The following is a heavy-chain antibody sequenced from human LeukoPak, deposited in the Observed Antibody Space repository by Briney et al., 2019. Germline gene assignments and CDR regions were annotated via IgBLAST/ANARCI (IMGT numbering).Heavy chain of an antibody. Sequence: GGSLRLSCAASGFTFSSNGMQWVRQAPGKGLEWVALIWYDGSKKYYADSVKGRFTISRDNSENTLYLQLNSLRAEDTAIYYCARLQEVSTFDYWGQGTLVTVSS. CDR1: GFTFSSNG. CDR3: ARLQEVSTFDY. CDR2: IWYDGSKK. V-gene: IGHV3-33*01. J-gene: IGHJ4*02. D-gene: IGHD5/OR15-5a*01.